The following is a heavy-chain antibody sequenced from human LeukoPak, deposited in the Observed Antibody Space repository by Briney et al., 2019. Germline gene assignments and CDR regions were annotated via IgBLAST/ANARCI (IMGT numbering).Heavy chain of an antibody. Sequence: GGSLRLSCGASGVTFSKYAMYWVRQAPGKGLEWVSGLTGRGDSAYYADSVKGRFTISRDNSKNTLYLEMNSLRADDTAVYYCAKRGNTISFFDPWGQGTLVTVSS. V-gene: IGHV3-23*01. J-gene: IGHJ5*02. D-gene: IGHD1-1*01. CDR2: LTGRGDSA. CDR1: GVTFSKYA. CDR3: AKRGNTISFFDP.